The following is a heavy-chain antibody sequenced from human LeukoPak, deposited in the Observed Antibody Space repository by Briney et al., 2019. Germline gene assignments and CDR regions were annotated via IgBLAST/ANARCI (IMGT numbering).Heavy chain of an antibody. CDR1: GYGFTSYY. CDR2: INPDTGGT. Sequence: ASVKVSCKAFGYGFTSYYIHWVRQAPGQGLEWMGWINPDTGGTTYAQKFQGRVTMTSDTSISTAYMELSRLRSDDTAEYYCARDRNGPGYSREFDFWGQGTLVTVSS. D-gene: IGHD6-13*01. V-gene: IGHV1-2*02. CDR3: ARDRNGPGYSREFDF. J-gene: IGHJ4*02.